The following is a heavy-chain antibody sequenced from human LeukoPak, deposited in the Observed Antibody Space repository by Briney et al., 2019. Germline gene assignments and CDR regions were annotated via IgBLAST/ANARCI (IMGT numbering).Heavy chain of an antibody. D-gene: IGHD3-10*01. Sequence: GGSLRLSCAASGFTFSSYWMDWVRQVPGKGLEWVANIKQDGIEKYFVGSVKGRFAISRDNAKNSLYLQMNSLRVEDTAVYYCAGEGMVRGVPGAFDLWGQGTMVTVSS. J-gene: IGHJ3*01. CDR1: GFTFSSYW. V-gene: IGHV3-7*01. CDR3: AGEGMVRGVPGAFDL. CDR2: IKQDGIEK.